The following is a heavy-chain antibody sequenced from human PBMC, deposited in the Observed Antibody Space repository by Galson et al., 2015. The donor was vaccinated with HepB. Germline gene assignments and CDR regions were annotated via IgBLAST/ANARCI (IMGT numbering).Heavy chain of an antibody. V-gene: IGHV1-18*01. CDR2: ISAYNGNT. CDR1: GYTFTSYG. Sequence: SVKVSCKASGYTFTSYGISWVRQAPGQGLEWMGWISAYNGNTNYAQKLQGRVTMTTDTSTSTAYMELRSLRSDDTAVYYCARNYDILTGYHNWFDPWGQGTLVTVSS. CDR3: ARNYDILTGYHNWFDP. J-gene: IGHJ5*02. D-gene: IGHD3-9*01.